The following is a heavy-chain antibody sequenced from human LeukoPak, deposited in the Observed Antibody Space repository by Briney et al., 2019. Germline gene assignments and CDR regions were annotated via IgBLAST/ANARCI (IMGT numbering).Heavy chain of an antibody. CDR1: GGSFSGYY. CDR2: INHSGST. V-gene: IGHV4-34*01. Sequence: SETLSLTCAVYGGSFSGYYWSWIRQPPGKGLEWIGEINHSGSTNYNPSLKSRVTMSVDTSKNQFSLKLSSVTAADTAVYYCARGSYGIVGALGVFDPWGQGTLVTVSS. CDR3: ARGSYGIVGALGVFDP. J-gene: IGHJ5*02. D-gene: IGHD1-26*01.